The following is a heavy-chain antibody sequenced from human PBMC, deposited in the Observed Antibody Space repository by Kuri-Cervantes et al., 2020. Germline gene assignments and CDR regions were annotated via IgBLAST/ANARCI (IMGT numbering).Heavy chain of an antibody. CDR1: GFTFSDYY. D-gene: IGHD6-13*01. J-gene: IGHJ6*02. Sequence: GGSLRLSCAASGFTFSDYYMTWIRQAPGKGLEWVSAISGSGGSTYYADSVKGRFTISRDNSKNTLYLQMNSLRAEDTAVYYCARDVADRSWYLGYYYYGMDVWGQGTTVTVSS. V-gene: IGHV3-23*01. CDR2: ISGSGGST. CDR3: ARDVADRSWYLGYYYYGMDV.